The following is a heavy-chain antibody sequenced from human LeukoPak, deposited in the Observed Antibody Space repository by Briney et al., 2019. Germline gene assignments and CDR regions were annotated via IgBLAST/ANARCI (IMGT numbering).Heavy chain of an antibody. CDR3: AVMAYYDFWSGYYTLDY. V-gene: IGHV1-18*01. CDR2: ISAYNGNT. CDR1: GYTFTSYG. D-gene: IGHD3-3*01. Sequence: ASVKVSCKASGYTFTSYGISWVRQAPGQGLEWMGWISAYNGNTNYAQKLQGRVTMTTDTSTSTAYMELRSLRSDDTAVYYCAVMAYYDFWSGYYTLDYWGQGTLVTVSS. J-gene: IGHJ4*02.